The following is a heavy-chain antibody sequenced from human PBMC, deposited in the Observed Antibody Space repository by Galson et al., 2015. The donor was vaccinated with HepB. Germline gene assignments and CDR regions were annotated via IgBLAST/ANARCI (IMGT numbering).Heavy chain of an antibody. D-gene: IGHD3-22*01. CDR1: GGTFSSYA. J-gene: IGHJ5*02. CDR3: AREEGYYDSSGSRGWFDP. Sequence: SVKVSCKASGGTFSSYAISWVRQAPGQGLEWMGGIIPIFGTANYAQKFQGRVTITADESTSTAYMELSSLRSEDTAVYYCAREEGYYDSSGSRGWFDPWGQGTLVTVSS. V-gene: IGHV1-69*13. CDR2: IIPIFGTA.